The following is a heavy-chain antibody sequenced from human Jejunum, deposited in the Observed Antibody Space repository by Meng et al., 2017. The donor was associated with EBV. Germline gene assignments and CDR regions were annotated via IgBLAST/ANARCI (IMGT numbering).Heavy chain of an antibody. CDR2: INTNTGYP. D-gene: IGHD2-8*02. V-gene: IGHV7-4-1*02. Sequence: QVQLVQFGSELKKPGASVNVACKASGYTFTSSGINWVRQAPGQGLEWMGWINTNTGYPTYAQDFTGRFVFSLDTSVSTAYLQITSLSTEDNAVYYCARVRPGGGWFDPWGQGTLVTVSS. CDR3: ARVRPGGGWFDP. J-gene: IGHJ5*02. CDR1: GYTFTSSG.